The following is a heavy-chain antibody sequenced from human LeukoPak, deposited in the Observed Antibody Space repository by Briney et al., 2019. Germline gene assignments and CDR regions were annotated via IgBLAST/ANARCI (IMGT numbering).Heavy chain of an antibody. CDR2: IKQDGSEK. CDR3: ARDPGGYSYAYYFDN. D-gene: IGHD5-18*01. V-gene: IGHV3-7*05. J-gene: IGHJ4*02. Sequence: GGSLTLSCAASGFTFSNYWMSWVRQAPGKGLEWVANIKQDGSEKYYVDSVKGRFTISRDNAKKSLYLQMSSLRAEDTAVYYCARDPGGYSYAYYFDNWGQGTTVTVSS. CDR1: GFTFSNYW.